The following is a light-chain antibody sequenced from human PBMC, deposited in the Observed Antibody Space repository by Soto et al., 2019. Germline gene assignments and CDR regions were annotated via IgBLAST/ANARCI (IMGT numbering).Light chain of an antibody. Sequence: DIQMTQSPSSLSASVGDTVSITCRASQGIIDYLAWYQQRPGKAPRLLIYASSTLQTGVPSRFSGSGAGTEFTLKISSLQPEDVGTFYCQKYGTFPQTFGPGTRVEIK. J-gene: IGKJ1*01. CDR1: QGIIDY. V-gene: IGKV1-27*01. CDR2: ASS. CDR3: QKYGTFPQT.